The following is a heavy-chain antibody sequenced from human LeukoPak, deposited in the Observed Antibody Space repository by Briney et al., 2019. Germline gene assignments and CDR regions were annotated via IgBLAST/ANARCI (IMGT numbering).Heavy chain of an antibody. V-gene: IGHV4-34*01. Sequence: SETLSLTCAVYGGSFSGYYWSWIRQPPGKGLEWIWEINHSGSTNYNPSLKSRVTISVDTSKNQFSLKLSSVTAADTAVYYCARAHYYDSSPFDYWGQGTLVTVSS. CDR3: ARAHYYDSSPFDY. CDR1: GGSFSGYY. CDR2: INHSGST. D-gene: IGHD3-22*01. J-gene: IGHJ4*02.